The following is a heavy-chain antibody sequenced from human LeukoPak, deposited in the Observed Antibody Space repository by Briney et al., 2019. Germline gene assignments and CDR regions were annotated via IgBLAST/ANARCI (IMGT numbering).Heavy chain of an antibody. D-gene: IGHD7-27*01. CDR3: ARLDWGSAGSGSFDY. CDR2: IYYNGYT. Sequence: SETLSLTCTVSGGSVSGTSKHWGWIRQPPGKGLEWIATIYYNGYTYYNPSLKSRVTISVDTSKNQFSLNLSSVTAADTAVYYCARLDWGSAGSGSFDYWGQGTLVTVSS. J-gene: IGHJ4*02. V-gene: IGHV4-39*01. CDR1: GGSVSGTSKH.